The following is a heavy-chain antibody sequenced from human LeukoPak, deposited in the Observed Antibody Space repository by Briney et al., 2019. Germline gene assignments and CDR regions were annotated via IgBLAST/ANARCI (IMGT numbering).Heavy chain of an antibody. J-gene: IGHJ5*02. D-gene: IGHD3-10*01. CDR3: ARGLRVLRGERFDP. CDR2: INPSGST. Sequence: PSETLSLTCAVYGESFSGYYWSWIRQPPRKGLEWTGEINPSGSTNFNPSLKSRVTISVDTSNKQFSLNLTSVTAADTAVYSCARGLRVLRGERFDPWGQGTLVTVSS. V-gene: IGHV4-34*01. CDR1: GESFSGYY.